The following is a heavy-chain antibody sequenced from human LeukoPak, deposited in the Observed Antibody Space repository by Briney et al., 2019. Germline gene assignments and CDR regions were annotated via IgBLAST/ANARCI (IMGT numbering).Heavy chain of an antibody. J-gene: IGHJ4*02. V-gene: IGHV1-2*02. Sequence: ASVKVSCKASGYTFTGYYMHWVRQAPGQGLEWMGWINPNSGGTNHAQKFQGRVTMTRDTSISTAYMELSRLRSDDTAVYYCARDLTPGYSSGWYVRGFDYWGQGTLVTVSS. D-gene: IGHD6-19*01. CDR1: GYTFTGYY. CDR2: INPNSGGT. CDR3: ARDLTPGYSSGWYVRGFDY.